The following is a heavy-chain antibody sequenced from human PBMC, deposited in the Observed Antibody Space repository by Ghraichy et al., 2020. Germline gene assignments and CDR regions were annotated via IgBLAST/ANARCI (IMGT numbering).Heavy chain of an antibody. J-gene: IGHJ4*02. CDR2: INPNSGVT. Sequence: ASVKVSCQVSGYTFTSYYLHWVRQAPGQGLEWMGRINPNSGVTNYAQKLQGSVTMTRDTSISTAYLELSRLRSDDSAMYYCARIGSHHDFEFWGQGTLVTVSS. V-gene: IGHV1-2*06. CDR3: ARIGSHHDFEF. D-gene: IGHD1-26*01. CDR1: GYTFTSYY.